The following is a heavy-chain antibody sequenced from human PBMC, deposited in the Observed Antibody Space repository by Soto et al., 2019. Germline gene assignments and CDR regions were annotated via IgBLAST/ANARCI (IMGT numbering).Heavy chain of an antibody. V-gene: IGHV4-4*07. D-gene: IGHD2-8*02. CDR3: ARGMTPPGAPAWYYFDS. J-gene: IGHJ4*02. Sequence: SETLSLTCTVSGASITVSFFWSCIRQPAGKGLEWIGRFSLSGTTNYNPSLRSRVTMSADVSKNQFSLRLTSVTAADTALYYCARGMTPPGAPAWYYFDSWGQGTLVTVSS. CDR2: FSLSGTT. CDR1: GASITVSFF.